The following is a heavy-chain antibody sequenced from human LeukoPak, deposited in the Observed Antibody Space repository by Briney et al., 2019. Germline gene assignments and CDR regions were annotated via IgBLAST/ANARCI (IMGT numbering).Heavy chain of an antibody. Sequence: GGSLRLSCAASGFTFSTCVMTWVRRTPRKGLEWVSSISGRGDNTYYADSVKGRFTISRDNSKNTLDLQMSNLRAEDTAVYFCARSPMATGSWYFDLWGRGTLVTVSS. V-gene: IGHV3-23*01. CDR2: ISGRGDNT. J-gene: IGHJ2*01. CDR1: GFTFSTCV. CDR3: ARSPMATGSWYFDL. D-gene: IGHD5-24*01.